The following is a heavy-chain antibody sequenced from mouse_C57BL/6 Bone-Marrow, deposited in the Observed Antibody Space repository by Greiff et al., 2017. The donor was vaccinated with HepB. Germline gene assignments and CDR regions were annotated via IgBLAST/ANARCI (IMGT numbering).Heavy chain of an antibody. CDR3: TTPITTVVAHFDY. CDR2: IDPENGDT. J-gene: IGHJ2*01. Sequence: VQLKESGAELVRPGASVKLSCTASGFNIKDDYMHWVKQRPEQGLEWIGWIDPENGDTEYASKFQGKATITADTSSNTAYLQLSSLTSEDTAVYYCTTPITTVVAHFDYWGQGTTLTVSS. D-gene: IGHD1-1*01. CDR1: GFNIKDDY. V-gene: IGHV14-4*01.